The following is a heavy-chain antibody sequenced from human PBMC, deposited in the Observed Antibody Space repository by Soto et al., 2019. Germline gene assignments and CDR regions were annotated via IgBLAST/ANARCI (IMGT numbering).Heavy chain of an antibody. CDR1: GYTFTKFH. V-gene: IGHV1-46*01. CDR3: ATEGDPRLYAATVFDY. J-gene: IGHJ4*02. CDR2: INPAGGAA. Sequence: QVRLVQSGAEVKKPGASVKISCETSGYTFTKFHLHWVRQATGQGLEWVGRINPAGGAANYAQHFQGRVSVTTDTSTSTVYMQLSNLRSEDTAVYYCATEGDPRLYAATVFDYWGQGTLLSVSS. D-gene: IGHD2-21*01.